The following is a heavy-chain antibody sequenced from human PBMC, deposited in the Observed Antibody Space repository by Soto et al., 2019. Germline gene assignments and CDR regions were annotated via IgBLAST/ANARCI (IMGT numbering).Heavy chain of an antibody. V-gene: IGHV4-30-2*01. Sequence: SETLRLSYAVADGNIRSVGYSWSWIRQPPGKGLEWIGYIYHSGSTYYNPSLKSRVTISVDRSKNQFSLKLSSVTAADTAVYYCARGAYCSSTSCYAPDYWGEGTLVTVSS. CDR3: ARGAYCSSTSCYAPDY. CDR1: DGNIRSVGYS. J-gene: IGHJ4*02. CDR2: IYHSGST. D-gene: IGHD2-2*01.